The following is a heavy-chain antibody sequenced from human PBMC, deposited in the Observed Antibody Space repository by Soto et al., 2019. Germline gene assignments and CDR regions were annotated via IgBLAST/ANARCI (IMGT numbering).Heavy chain of an antibody. V-gene: IGHV1-3*01. J-gene: IGHJ4*02. D-gene: IGHD7-27*01. CDR3: ARDTGDGTFDL. CDR2: INAGYGNT. CDR1: GYTFSSYA. Sequence: QVHLVQSGAEVRKPGASVKVSCKASGYTFSSYAMHWVRQAPGQRLEWMGWINAGYGNTKSSQKFQDRVTISRDTSASTAYMELTSLRSEDTAVYYCARDTGDGTFDLWGQGTLVTVSP.